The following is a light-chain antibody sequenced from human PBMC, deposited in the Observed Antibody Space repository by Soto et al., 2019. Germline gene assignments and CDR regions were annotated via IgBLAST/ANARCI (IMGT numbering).Light chain of an antibody. CDR2: EVS. CDR3: SSYTSSSDFYV. V-gene: IGLV2-14*01. J-gene: IGLJ1*01. CDR1: SSDVGGYDF. Sequence: QSVLTQPASVSGSPGQSITISCTGASSDVGGYDFVSWYQRHPGKAPKLMIYEVSNRPSGVSSRFSGSKSGNTASLTISGLQADDEADYYCSSYTSSSDFYVFGTGTKLTVL.